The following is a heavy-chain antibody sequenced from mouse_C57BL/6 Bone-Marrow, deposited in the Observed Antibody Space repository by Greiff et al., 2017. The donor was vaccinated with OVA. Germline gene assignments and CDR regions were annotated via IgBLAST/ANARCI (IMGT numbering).Heavy chain of an antibody. V-gene: IGHV14-3*01. D-gene: IGHD2-3*01. CDR1: GFNIKNTY. Sequence: EVQLQQSVAELVRPGASVKLSCTASGFNIKNTYMHWVKQRPEQGLEWIGRIDPANGNTKYAPKFQGKATITADTSSNTAYLQLSSLTSEDTAIYYCAPLAVYDLYDFDDWGQGTTLTVSS. CDR3: APLAVYDLYDFDD. CDR2: IDPANGNT. J-gene: IGHJ2*01.